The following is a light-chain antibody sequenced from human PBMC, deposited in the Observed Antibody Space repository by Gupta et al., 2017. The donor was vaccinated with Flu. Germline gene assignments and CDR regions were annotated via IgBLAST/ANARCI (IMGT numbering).Light chain of an antibody. Sequence: SYVLTQPPSVSVAPGQTARITCGGRNIGSNSVHWYQQKPGQAPVLVVNDDSDRPSGIPERFSGSNPGNTATLKATLTISRVEVGDEADDYCQVWDSSSDHGAFGGGTKLTVL. J-gene: IGLJ3*02. CDR2: DDS. CDR1: NIGSNS. V-gene: IGLV3-21*02. CDR3: QVWDSSSDHGA.